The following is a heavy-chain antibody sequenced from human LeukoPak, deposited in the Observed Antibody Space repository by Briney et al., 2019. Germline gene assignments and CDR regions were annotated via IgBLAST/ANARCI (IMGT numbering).Heavy chain of an antibody. CDR2: IYYSGRP. CDR3: ASVYCSGGSCHKYYSYYYMDV. CDR1: GGSISSSSHY. J-gene: IGHJ6*03. Sequence: SETLSHACTVSGGSISSSSHYWGWIRQTPGKGLEWIGSIYYSGRPYYNPSLKSRVTISVDTSKNQFCLKLNSVAAADTAVYYCASVYCSGGSCHKYYSYYYMDVWGKGTTVTISS. V-gene: IGHV4-39*01. D-gene: IGHD2-15*01.